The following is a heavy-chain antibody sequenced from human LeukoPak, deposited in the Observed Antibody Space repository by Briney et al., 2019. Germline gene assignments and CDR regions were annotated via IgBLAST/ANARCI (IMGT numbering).Heavy chain of an antibody. CDR2: ISAYNGNT. CDR3: AREVKVVVASYYYFDY. D-gene: IGHD2-15*01. Sequence: ASVKVSCKASGYTFTGYYMHWVRQAPGQGLEWMGWISAYNGNTNYAQKLQGRVTMTTDTSTSTAYMELRSLRSDDTAVYYCAREVKVVVASYYYFDYWGQGTLVTVSS. CDR1: GYTFTGYY. V-gene: IGHV1-18*04. J-gene: IGHJ4*02.